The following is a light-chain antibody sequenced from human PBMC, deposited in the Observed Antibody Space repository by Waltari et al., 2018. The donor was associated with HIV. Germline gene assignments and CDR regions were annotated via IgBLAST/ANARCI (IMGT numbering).Light chain of an antibody. CDR1: SNDVGGYNY. CDR2: EVS. Sequence: QSALTQPPSASGSPGQSVTISCPGTSNDVGGYNYVSWYQQHPGKAPKLLIYEVSERPSGVPERFSGSKSGNTASLTVSGLQAEDEADYYCSSYSGGNNFDVVFGGGTKLTVL. J-gene: IGLJ2*01. V-gene: IGLV2-8*01. CDR3: SSYSGGNNFDVV.